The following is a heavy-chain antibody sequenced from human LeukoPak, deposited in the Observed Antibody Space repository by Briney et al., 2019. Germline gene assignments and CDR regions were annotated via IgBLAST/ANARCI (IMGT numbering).Heavy chain of an antibody. Sequence: GGSLRLSCAASGFDFSSNWMHWVRHAPGKGLEWVSAISDSGAGTYYADSVKGRFTISRDNSKDALYLQMNSLRAEDTAVYYCAKDPRHDYWGQGTLVTVSS. CDR1: GFDFSSNW. CDR3: AKDPRHDY. V-gene: IGHV3-23*01. CDR2: ISDSGAGT. J-gene: IGHJ4*02.